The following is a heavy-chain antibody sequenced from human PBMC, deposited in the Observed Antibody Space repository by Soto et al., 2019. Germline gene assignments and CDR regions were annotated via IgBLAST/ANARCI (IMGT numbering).Heavy chain of an antibody. CDR3: AREGGYSGYDYSPTNDY. CDR2: IKQDGSEK. Sequence: GGSLRLSCAASGFTFSSYWMSWVRQAPGKGLEWVANIKQDGSEKYYVESVKGRFNISRDNAKNSLYLQMNSLRAEDTAVYYCAREGGYSGYDYSPTNDYWGQGTLVTVSS. D-gene: IGHD5-12*01. V-gene: IGHV3-7*01. CDR1: GFTFSSYW. J-gene: IGHJ4*02.